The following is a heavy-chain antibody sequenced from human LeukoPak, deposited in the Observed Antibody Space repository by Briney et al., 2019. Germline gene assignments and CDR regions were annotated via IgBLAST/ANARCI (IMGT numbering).Heavy chain of an antibody. D-gene: IGHD6-19*01. CDR3: ARAYRPTYSSGWYSKDYFDY. CDR2: INPSGGST. V-gene: IGHV1-46*01. J-gene: IGHJ4*02. Sequence: ASVKVSCKASGYTFTSYYMHWVRQAPGQGLEWMGIINPSGGSTSYAQKFQGRVTMTRDMSTSTVYMELSSLRSEDTAVYYCARAYRPTYSSGWYSKDYFDYWGQGTLVTVSS. CDR1: GYTFTSYY.